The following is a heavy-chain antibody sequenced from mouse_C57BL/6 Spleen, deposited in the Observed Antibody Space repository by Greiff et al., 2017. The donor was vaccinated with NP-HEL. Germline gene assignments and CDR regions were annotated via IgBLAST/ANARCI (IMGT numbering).Heavy chain of an antibody. D-gene: IGHD3-2*02. CDR2: ISGGGGNT. CDR3: ARHHSSGYGAMDY. CDR1: GFTFSSYT. V-gene: IGHV5-9*01. J-gene: IGHJ4*01. Sequence: EVQRVESGGGLVKPGGSLKLSCAASGFTFSSYTMSWVRQTPEKRLEWVATISGGGGNTYYPDSVKGRFTISRDNAKNTLYLQMSSLRSEDTALYYCARHHSSGYGAMDYWGQGTSVTVSS.